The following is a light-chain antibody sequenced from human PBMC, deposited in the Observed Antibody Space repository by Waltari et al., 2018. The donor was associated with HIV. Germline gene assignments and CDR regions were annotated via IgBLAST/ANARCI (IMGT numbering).Light chain of an antibody. J-gene: IGKJ2*01. CDR2: LGS. CDR3: MQALQTVST. CDR1: QSLLHRNGYNY. Sequence: DIVMTQSPLSLPVAPGEPASISSRSSQSLLHRNGYNYLDWYLQKPGQPPQLLIYLGSHRAPGVPDRFSGSVSGTDFTLKISRVEAEDVGVYYCMQALQTVSTFGQGTKLEIK. V-gene: IGKV2-28*01.